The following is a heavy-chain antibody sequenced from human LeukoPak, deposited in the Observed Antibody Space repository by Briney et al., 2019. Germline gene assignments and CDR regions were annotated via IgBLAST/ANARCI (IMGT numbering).Heavy chain of an antibody. D-gene: IGHD3-9*01. J-gene: IGHJ6*04. CDR1: GFTFSSYA. V-gene: IGHV3-30*04. CDR2: ISYDGSHK. Sequence: GRSLRLSCAPSGFTFSSYAMHWVRQAPGKGLEWVAVISYDGSHKYYADSVKGRFTISRDNSKNTLYLQMNSLRAEDTAVYYCNRRLGRYYYGMDVWGKGTTVTVSS. CDR3: NRRLGRYYYGMDV.